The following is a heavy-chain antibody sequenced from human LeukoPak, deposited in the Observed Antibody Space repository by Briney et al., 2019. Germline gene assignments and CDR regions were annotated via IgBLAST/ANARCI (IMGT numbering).Heavy chain of an antibody. CDR3: ARGEGRFLEWLPYYYYMDV. D-gene: IGHD3-3*01. V-gene: IGHV1-8*03. J-gene: IGHJ6*03. CDR1: GYTFTSYD. CDR2: MNPNSGNT. Sequence: GASVKVSCKASGYTFTSYDINWVRQATGQGLEWMGWMNPNSGNTGYAQKFQGRVTVTRNTSISTAYMGLSSLRSEDTAVYYCARGEGRFLEWLPYYYYMDVWGKGTTVTVSS.